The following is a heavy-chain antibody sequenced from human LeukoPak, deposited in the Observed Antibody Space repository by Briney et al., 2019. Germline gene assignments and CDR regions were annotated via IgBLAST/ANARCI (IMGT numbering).Heavy chain of an antibody. CDR1: GGSISSYY. CDR2: IYYSGST. CDR3: ARDDYGDYVRAFDI. J-gene: IGHJ3*02. V-gene: IGHV4-59*01. D-gene: IGHD4-17*01. Sequence: SETLSPTCTVSGGSISSYYWSWIRQPPGKGVELIGYIYYSGSTNYNPSLKSRVTISVDTSKNQFSLKLSSVTAADTAVYYCARDDYGDYVRAFDIWGQGTMVTVSS.